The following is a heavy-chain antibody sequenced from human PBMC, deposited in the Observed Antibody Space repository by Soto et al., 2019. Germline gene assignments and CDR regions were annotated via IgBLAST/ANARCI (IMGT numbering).Heavy chain of an antibody. Sequence: AGGSLRLSCAASGFTFSGSSMHWVRQASGKGLEWVGRIRRKANSYATAYAASVKGRFTISRDDSKNTAYLQMNSLKTEDTAVYYCTRGSYSEWEQDYWGQGTLVTVSS. CDR3: TRGSYSEWEQDY. J-gene: IGHJ4*02. CDR1: GFTFSGSS. CDR2: IRRKANSYAT. V-gene: IGHV3-73*01. D-gene: IGHD1-26*01.